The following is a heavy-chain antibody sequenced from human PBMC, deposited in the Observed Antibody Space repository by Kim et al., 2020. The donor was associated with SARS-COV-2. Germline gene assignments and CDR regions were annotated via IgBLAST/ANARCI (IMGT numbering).Heavy chain of an antibody. CDR1: GFDFDTFA. J-gene: IGHJ6*02. CDR3: DKGLQSHASWVAMDV. D-gene: IGHD3-16*01. CDR2: ITAHNVVK. V-gene: IGHV3-23*01. Sequence: GGSLRLSCEGSGFDFDTFAITWVRQAPGKGLEWVSRITAHNVVKYYANSVKGRFTASRDNSKAYLQLKGMRGEDTAMSFCDKGLQSHASWVAMDVWGQWT.